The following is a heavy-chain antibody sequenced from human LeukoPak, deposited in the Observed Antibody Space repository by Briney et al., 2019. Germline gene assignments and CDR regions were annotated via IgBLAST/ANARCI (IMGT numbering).Heavy chain of an antibody. CDR2: LYYSGST. D-gene: IGHD3-10*01. V-gene: IGHV4-61*01. J-gene: IGHJ5*02. Sequence: SETLSLTCTVSGGSVSSGSYYWSWIRQPPGKGLEWIGHLYYSGSTNYNPSLKSRVTISLDTSKNQFSLKLSSVTAADTAVYYCAKAENYYGSGSYYKSNWFDPWGQGTLVTVSS. CDR3: AKAENYYGSGSYYKSNWFDP. CDR1: GGSVSSGSYY.